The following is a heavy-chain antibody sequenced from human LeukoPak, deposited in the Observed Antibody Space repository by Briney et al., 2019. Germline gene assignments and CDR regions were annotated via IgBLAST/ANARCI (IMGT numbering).Heavy chain of an antibody. CDR3: ARDPPYYGSASPPFDY. D-gene: IGHD3-10*01. CDR1: GFTFSDYY. Sequence: PGGSLSLSCAASGFTFSDYYMSWIRQAPGKGLEWVSYISSSGSTIYYADSVKGRFTISRDNAENSLYLQMNSLRAEDTAVYYCARDPPYYGSASPPFDYWGQGTLVTVSS. J-gene: IGHJ4*02. V-gene: IGHV3-11*04. CDR2: ISSSGSTI.